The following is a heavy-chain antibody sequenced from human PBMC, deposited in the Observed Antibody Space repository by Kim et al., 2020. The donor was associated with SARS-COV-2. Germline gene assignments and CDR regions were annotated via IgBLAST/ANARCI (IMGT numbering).Heavy chain of an antibody. V-gene: IGHV4-61*01. Sequence: SETLSLTCTVSGGSFSSGSYYWSWIRQPPGKGREWIGYIYYSGSTNYNPSLKSRVTISVDTSKNQFSLKLSSVTAADTAVYYCARDRGGYYDSSGYDYWGQGTLVTVSS. CDR1: GGSFSSGSYY. CDR2: IYYSGST. D-gene: IGHD3-22*01. CDR3: ARDRGGYYDSSGYDY. J-gene: IGHJ4*02.